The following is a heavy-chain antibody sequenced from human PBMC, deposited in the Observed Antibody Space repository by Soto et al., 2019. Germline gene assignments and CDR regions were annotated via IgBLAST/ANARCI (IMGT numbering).Heavy chain of an antibody. D-gene: IGHD3-3*01. J-gene: IGHJ4*02. CDR3: ATGFGPGGYYDFWYFDY. Sequence: SVKVSCKASGGTFSSYAISWVRQAPGQGLEWMGWIIAIFGKAKYAQKFQGRVTMTEDKSTDTAYMELSSLRSEDTAIYYCATGFGPGGYYDFWYFDYWGQGTLVTVSS. V-gene: IGHV1-69*06. CDR2: IIAIFGKA. CDR1: GGTFSSYA.